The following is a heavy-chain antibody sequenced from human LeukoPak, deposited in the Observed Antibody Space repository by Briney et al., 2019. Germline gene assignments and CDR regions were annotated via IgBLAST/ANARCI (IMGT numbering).Heavy chain of an antibody. CDR3: ARAGDDEESYYYMDV. CDR1: GYTFTSYF. J-gene: IGHJ6*03. Sequence: ASVKVSCKASGYTFTSYFIHWVRQAPGQGLEWMGLITPTSGSTIYAQEFQGRVTMTRDTSTTTVYMELSSLISEDTAVYYCARAGDDEESYYYMDVWGRGTKVTVSS. D-gene: IGHD3-16*01. CDR2: ITPTSGST. V-gene: IGHV1-46*01.